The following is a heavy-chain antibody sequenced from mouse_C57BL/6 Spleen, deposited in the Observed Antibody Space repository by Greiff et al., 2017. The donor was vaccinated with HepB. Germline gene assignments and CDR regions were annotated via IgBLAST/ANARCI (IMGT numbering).Heavy chain of an antibody. CDR3: ARATVVAKGYFDV. CDR1: GYTFTSYW. J-gene: IGHJ1*03. CDR2: IDPSDSYT. V-gene: IGHV1-50*01. Sequence: VKLKQPGAELVKPGASVKLSCKASGYTFTSYWMQWVKQRPGQGLEWIGEIDPSDSYTNYNQKFKGKATLTVDTSSSTAYMQLSSLTSEDSAVYYCARATVVAKGYFDVWGTGTTVTVSS. D-gene: IGHD1-1*01.